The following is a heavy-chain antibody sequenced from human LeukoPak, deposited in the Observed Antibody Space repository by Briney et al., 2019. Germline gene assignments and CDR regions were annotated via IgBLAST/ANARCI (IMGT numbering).Heavy chain of an antibody. J-gene: IGHJ5*02. CDR1: GGSISSSSYY. Sequence: SETLSLTCSVSGGSISSSSYYWGWIRQPPGKGLEWIGSIYYSGSTYYNPSLKSRVTIPVDTSKNQFSLKLSSVTAADTAVYYCAREITVRGVIIEIGYNWFDPWGQGTLVTVSS. CDR3: AREITVRGVIIEIGYNWFDP. D-gene: IGHD3-10*01. V-gene: IGHV4-39*02. CDR2: IYYSGST.